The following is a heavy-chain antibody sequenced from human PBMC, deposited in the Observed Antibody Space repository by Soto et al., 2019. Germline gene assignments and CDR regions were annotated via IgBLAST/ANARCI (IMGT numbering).Heavy chain of an antibody. J-gene: IGHJ4*02. V-gene: IGHV1-18*04. D-gene: IGHD1-1*01. CDR2: ISAYNGNT. CDR1: GYTFTSYG. Sequence: QVQLVQSGTEVKKPGASVKVSCKASGYTFTSYGISWVRQAPGQGLEWMGWISAYNGNTNYAQKLQGRVTMTTDTSTSTADMELRSLRSDETAVYYCARNPYGTWLGYWGQGTLVTVSS. CDR3: ARNPYGTWLGY.